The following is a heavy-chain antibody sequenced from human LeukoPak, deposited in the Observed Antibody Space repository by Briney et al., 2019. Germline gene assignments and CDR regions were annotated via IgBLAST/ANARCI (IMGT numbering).Heavy chain of an antibody. CDR3: ARDLEGSSWYGNY. CDR2: ISAHYGNT. D-gene: IGHD6-13*01. CDR1: GYIFTRYG. Sequence: ASVKVSCKASGYIFTRYGISWVRQAPGQGLEWMGWISAHYGNTNYAQKFQGRLTMTTDTSTNTAYMELRSLRPDDTAVYYCARDLEGSSWYGNYWGQGTLVTVSS. J-gene: IGHJ4*02. V-gene: IGHV1-18*01.